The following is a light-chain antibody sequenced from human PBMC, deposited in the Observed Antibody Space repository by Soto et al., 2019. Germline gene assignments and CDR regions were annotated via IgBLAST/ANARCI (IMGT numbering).Light chain of an antibody. CDR2: KAS. CDR1: QSLSSW. Sequence: DIPMTQSPSTLSASVGERVTFTCRASQSLSSWLACYQQKPGKAPNLLSYKASSLQSRVPSRFSGSGYVTEFTLTISSLQPDDFATYYCQQGAKYPYTFGQGTKLEIK. J-gene: IGKJ2*01. V-gene: IGKV1-5*03. CDR3: QQGAKYPYT.